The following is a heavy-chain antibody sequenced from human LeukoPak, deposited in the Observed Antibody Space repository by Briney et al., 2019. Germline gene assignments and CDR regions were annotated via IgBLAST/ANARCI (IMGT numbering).Heavy chain of an antibody. Sequence: GGSLRLSCAASGFTFSSYWMSWVRQAPGKGMEGVANIKQGGSEKYYVDSGKGRFTISRDNAKNSPYLQMNSLRAEHTAVYYCARDRMVRGVIVYYYYMDVWGKGTTVTVSS. CDR2: IKQGGSEK. V-gene: IGHV3-7*01. J-gene: IGHJ6*03. CDR3: ARDRMVRGVIVYYYYMDV. D-gene: IGHD3-10*01. CDR1: GFTFSSYW.